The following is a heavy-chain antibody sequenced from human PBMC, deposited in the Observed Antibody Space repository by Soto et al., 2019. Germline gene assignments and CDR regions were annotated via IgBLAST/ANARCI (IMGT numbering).Heavy chain of an antibody. Sequence: GGSLILSCATLGFAFPNHWIHWVPQATRQGLEWVSHIKSDGSETAYADYVKGRFTISRDNAKNTLYLQLNSLRADDTAVYYCAMLWRREGFDP. CDR3: AMLWRREGFDP. V-gene: IGHV3-74*01. CDR2: IKSDGSET. D-gene: IGHD2-2*01. J-gene: IGHJ5*02. CDR1: GFAFPNHW.